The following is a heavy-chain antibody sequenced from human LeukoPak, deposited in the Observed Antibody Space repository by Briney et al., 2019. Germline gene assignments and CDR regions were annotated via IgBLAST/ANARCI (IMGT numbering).Heavy chain of an antibody. D-gene: IGHD4-17*01. J-gene: IGHJ4*02. CDR2: IITIFGTA. Sequence: GASVKLSCTASGGGFSSYAISWGRQAPAPGIGWMGGIITIFGTANYAQKSQGRVTITADKSTSTAYVELSSLRSEDTAVYYYARGYYGDYNFDGGGQGTLVTVSS. CDR1: GGGFSSYA. V-gene: IGHV1-69*06. CDR3: ARGYYGDYNFDG.